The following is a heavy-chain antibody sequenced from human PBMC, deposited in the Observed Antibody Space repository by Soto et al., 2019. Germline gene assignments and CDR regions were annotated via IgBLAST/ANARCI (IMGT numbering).Heavy chain of an antibody. CDR2: AYYTSQWRY. V-gene: IGHV6-1*01. CDR1: GDSVSNKGAT. CDR3: ARDPPDFNSGFDY. J-gene: IGHJ4*02. D-gene: IGHD6-19*01. Sequence: QVQLQQSGPRLVKPSQTLSLTCAISGDSVSNKGATWNWIRQSPSRGLEWLGRAYYTSQWRYDYATSVRSRISINPDTSKNQFSLQLNSVTPEDTAVYYCARDPPDFNSGFDYWGQGILVTVSS.